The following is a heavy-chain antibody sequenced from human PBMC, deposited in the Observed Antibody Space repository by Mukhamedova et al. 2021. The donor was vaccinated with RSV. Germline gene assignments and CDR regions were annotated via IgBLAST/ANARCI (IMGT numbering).Heavy chain of an antibody. Sequence: GKGLEWIGYIYHSGSTYYNPSLKSRVTISVDRSKNQFSLKLSSVTAADTAVYYCARGLVSDFWSGYSTDYYYYYMDVWGQGTTVTV. J-gene: IGHJ6*03. CDR2: IYHSGST. D-gene: IGHD3-3*01. CDR3: ARGLVSDFWSGYSTDYYYYYMDV. V-gene: IGHV4-30-2*01.